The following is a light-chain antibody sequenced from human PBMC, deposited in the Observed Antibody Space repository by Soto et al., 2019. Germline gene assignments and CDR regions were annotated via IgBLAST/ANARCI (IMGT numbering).Light chain of an antibody. CDR1: QRVSYK. CDR2: DTS. Sequence: EIVLTQSPATLSVSPGDRATLSCRASQRVSYKLAWYQQKPGQPPRLLIYDTSTRATGIPARFSGSGSGTEFTLTISSLQSEDFAVYYCQQYNNWPPITFGQGTRLEIK. CDR3: QQYNNWPPIT. V-gene: IGKV3-15*01. J-gene: IGKJ5*01.